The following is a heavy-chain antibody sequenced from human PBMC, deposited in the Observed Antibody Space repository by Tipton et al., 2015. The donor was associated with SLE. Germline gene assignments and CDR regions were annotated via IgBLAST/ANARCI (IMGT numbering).Heavy chain of an antibody. J-gene: IGHJ4*02. CDR2: IDPSDSYT. Sequence: VQLVQSGAEVKKPGESLRTSCKGSGYSFTSYWISWVRQMPGKGLEWMGRIDPSDSYTNYSPSFQGHVTISADKSISTAYLQWSSLKASDTAMYYCARHQPSQVGIGGIFDYWGQGTLVTVSS. CDR1: GYSFTSYW. D-gene: IGHD1-26*01. CDR3: ARHQPSQVGIGGIFDY. V-gene: IGHV5-10-1*01.